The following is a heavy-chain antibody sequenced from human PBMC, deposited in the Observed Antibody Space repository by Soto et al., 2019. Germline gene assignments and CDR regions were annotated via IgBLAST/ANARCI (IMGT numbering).Heavy chain of an antibody. CDR3: ARDVSPGSSSLYLDAFDI. CDR2: IKQDGSKK. J-gene: IGHJ3*02. Sequence: EVQLEESGGGLVQPGGSLRLSCAASGFTLSMYWMTWVRQAPGRGLEWVANIKQDGSKKSYLDSMRGRFTISRDNVRNSLYLQMDSLRAEDTALYYCARDVSPGSSSLYLDAFDIWGQGTMVIVSS. CDR1: GFTLSMYW. V-gene: IGHV3-7*05. D-gene: IGHD6-13*01.